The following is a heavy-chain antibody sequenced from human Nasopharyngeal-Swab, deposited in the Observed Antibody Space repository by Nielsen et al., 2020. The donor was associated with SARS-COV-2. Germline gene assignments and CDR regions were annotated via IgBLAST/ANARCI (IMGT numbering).Heavy chain of an antibody. J-gene: IGHJ5*02. CDR3: ASHLSYVDSPMVPWFDP. V-gene: IGHV4-38-2*01. CDR1: GDSVTSYY. D-gene: IGHD3-10*01. CDR2: MYHSGQT. Sequence: SETLSLTCAISGDSVTSYYWGWIRQPPKKGLEWIGSMYHSGQTYHNLSLKSRVTISVDTSKNQVSLNLTSVTAADTAVYYFASHLSYVDSPMVPWFDPWGQGTLVTDSS.